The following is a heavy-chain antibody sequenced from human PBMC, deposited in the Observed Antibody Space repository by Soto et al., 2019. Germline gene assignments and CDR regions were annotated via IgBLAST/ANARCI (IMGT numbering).Heavy chain of an antibody. CDR2: IYHSEST. D-gene: IGHD2-15*01. Sequence: QVQLQESGPGLVKPSQTLSLTCTVSGSSISSGSYYWSWIRQHPGKGLEWIGYIYHSESTYYNPSLKSRATISLDTSKNQFSLKLSSVTAADTAVYYCARDYMAVVDWGQGTLVTVSS. CDR1: GSSISSGSYY. CDR3: ARDYMAVVD. J-gene: IGHJ4*02. V-gene: IGHV4-31*03.